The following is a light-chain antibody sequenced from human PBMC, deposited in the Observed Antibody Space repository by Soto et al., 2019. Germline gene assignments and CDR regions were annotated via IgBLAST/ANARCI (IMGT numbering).Light chain of an antibody. J-gene: IGKJ1*01. CDR3: QHYNSYSEA. V-gene: IGKV1-5*03. CDR2: KAS. CDR1: QTISSW. Sequence: DIQMTQSPSTLSGSVGERVTITCRASQTISSWLAWYQQKPGKAPKLLIYKASTLKSGVPSRFSGSGSGTELTITISSLQPDDGETYYGQHYNSYSEAFGQGTKVDIK.